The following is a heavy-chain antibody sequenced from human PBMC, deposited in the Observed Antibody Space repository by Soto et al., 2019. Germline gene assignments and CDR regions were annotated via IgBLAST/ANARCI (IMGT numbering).Heavy chain of an antibody. CDR2: MWYDGSNT. CDR3: ARARRWDEWDFDY. V-gene: IGHV3-33*01. Sequence: QVHLVESGGGVVQPGTSLRLSCAASGFTFSSSAMHWVRQPPGKGLEWVAAMWYDGSNTYYAESVKGRFTISRDTFENTLSLQMSSLRVDYTAVYYCARARRWDEWDFDYWGQGTLVTFSS. J-gene: IGHJ4*02. D-gene: IGHD1-26*01. CDR1: GFTFSSSA.